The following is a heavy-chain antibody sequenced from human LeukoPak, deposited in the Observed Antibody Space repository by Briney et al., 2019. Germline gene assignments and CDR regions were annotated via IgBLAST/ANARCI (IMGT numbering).Heavy chain of an antibody. CDR3: ARDGTIVGATFDVY. CDR1: GFTFSSYS. CDR2: ISSSSSYI. Sequence: GGSLRLSCAASGFTFSSYSMNWVRQAPGKGLEWVSSISSSSSYIYYADSVKGRFTISRDNAKNSLYLQMNSLRAEDTAAYYCARDGTIVGATFDVYWGQGTLVTVSS. D-gene: IGHD1-26*01. V-gene: IGHV3-21*01. J-gene: IGHJ4*02.